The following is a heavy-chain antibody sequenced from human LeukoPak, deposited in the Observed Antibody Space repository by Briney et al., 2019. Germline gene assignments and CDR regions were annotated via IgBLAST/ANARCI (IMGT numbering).Heavy chain of an antibody. CDR2: MNPNSGNT. V-gene: IGHV1-8*01. CDR1: GYTFTSHD. D-gene: IGHD1-26*01. CDR3: ASTPGEVGATSDFDY. Sequence: GASVKVSCKASGYTFTSHDINWVRQATGQGLEWMGWMNPNSGNTGYAQKFQGRVTMTRNTSISTAYMELSSLRSEDTAVYYCASTPGEVGATSDFDYWGQGTLVTFSS. J-gene: IGHJ4*02.